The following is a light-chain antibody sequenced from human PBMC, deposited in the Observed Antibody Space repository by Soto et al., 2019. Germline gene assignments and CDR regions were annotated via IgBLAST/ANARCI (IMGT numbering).Light chain of an antibody. CDR1: SSNIGGNS. Sequence: QSVLTQPPSVSAAPGQKVTISWSRSSSNIGGNSVSWYQQLPGTAPKLLIYDDNKRPSGIPDRFSGSKSGTSATLGITGFQTGDEADYYCGSWDSSLSAYVFGTGTKVTVL. J-gene: IGLJ1*01. V-gene: IGLV1-51*01. CDR2: DDN. CDR3: GSWDSSLSAYV.